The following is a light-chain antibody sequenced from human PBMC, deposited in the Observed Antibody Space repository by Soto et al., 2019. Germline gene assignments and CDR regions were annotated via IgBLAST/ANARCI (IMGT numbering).Light chain of an antibody. J-gene: IGKJ1*01. CDR1: QSVRSN. V-gene: IGKV3-15*01. CDR2: GAS. Sequence: EIVMTQSPATMSVSPGERATLSCRASQSVRSNLAWYQQKPGQAPRLLIYGASTRATGIPARFSGSGSGTDFTLTISRLEPEDFAVYYCQQSDDSPGTFGQGTKVEIK. CDR3: QQSDDSPGT.